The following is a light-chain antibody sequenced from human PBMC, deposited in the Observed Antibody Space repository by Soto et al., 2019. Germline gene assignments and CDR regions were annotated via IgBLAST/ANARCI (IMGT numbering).Light chain of an antibody. V-gene: IGKV1-5*01. CDR1: QSISNW. J-gene: IGKJ1*01. CDR3: QLYNSYS. Sequence: DTQLTKYPSTLPASVGDRVTITCRASQSISNWVAWYQQKPGTAPKVLIYHASNLQSGVPSSFSGSGSGTEFTLTISSLQPDDFSTYYCQLYNSYSFGQGTMVDIK. CDR2: HAS.